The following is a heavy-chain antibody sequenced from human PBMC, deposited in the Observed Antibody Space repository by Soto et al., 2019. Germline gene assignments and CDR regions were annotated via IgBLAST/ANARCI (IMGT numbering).Heavy chain of an antibody. J-gene: IGHJ6*04. V-gene: IGHV3-72*01. D-gene: IGHD3-10*01. CDR1: GFTFSDHY. Sequence: EVQLVESGGGLVQPGGSLRLSCAASGFTFSDHYMDWVRQAPGKGLEWVGRTRNKANSYTTEYAASVKGRFTISRDDSKNSLYLQMNRLKTEDTAVYYCARGKFGEVVLDVWGKGTTVTVSS. CDR3: ARGKFGEVVLDV. CDR2: TRNKANSYTT.